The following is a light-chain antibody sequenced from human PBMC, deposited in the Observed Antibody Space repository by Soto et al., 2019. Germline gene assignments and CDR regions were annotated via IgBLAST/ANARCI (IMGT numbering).Light chain of an antibody. V-gene: IGLV3-21*02. CDR3: QVWDRSSDHYV. Sequence: SYGLTQPPSVSVAPGQTVRVTCGAKNIGSKSVHWYQQRSGQAPVLVVYDDRDRPSGVPERFSGSNSGNTATLTISRVEDGDEADYHCQVWDRSSDHYVFGTGTKVTVL. CDR1: NIGSKS. CDR2: DDR. J-gene: IGLJ1*01.